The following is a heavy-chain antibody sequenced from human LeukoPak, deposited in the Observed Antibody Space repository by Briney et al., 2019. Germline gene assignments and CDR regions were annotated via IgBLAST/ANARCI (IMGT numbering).Heavy chain of an antibody. D-gene: IGHD3-3*01. Sequence: SVKVSCKASGGTFSSYAISWVRQAPGQGLEWMGRIIPILGIANYAQKFQGRVTITADKSTSTAYMELSSLRSEDTAVYYCARDRSGTIFGVASPLDAFDIWGQGTMVTVSS. CDR1: GGTFSSYA. V-gene: IGHV1-69*04. J-gene: IGHJ3*02. CDR2: IIPILGIA. CDR3: ARDRSGTIFGVASPLDAFDI.